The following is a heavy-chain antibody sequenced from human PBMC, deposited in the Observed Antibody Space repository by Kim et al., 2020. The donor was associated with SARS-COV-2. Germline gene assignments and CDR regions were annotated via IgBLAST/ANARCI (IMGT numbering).Heavy chain of an antibody. J-gene: IGHJ4*02. CDR2: TSGSGGST. Sequence: GGSLRLSCAASGFTFSSYAMSWVRQAPGKGLEWVSATSGSGGSTYYADSVKGRFTISRDNSKNTLYLQMNSLRAEDTAVYYCAKRDMVRGVIIHFDYWGQGTLVTVSS. D-gene: IGHD3-10*01. V-gene: IGHV3-23*01. CDR3: AKRDMVRGVIIHFDY. CDR1: GFTFSSYA.